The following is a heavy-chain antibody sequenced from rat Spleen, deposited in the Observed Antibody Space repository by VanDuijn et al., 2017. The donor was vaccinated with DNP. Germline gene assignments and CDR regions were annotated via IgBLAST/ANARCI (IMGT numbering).Heavy chain of an antibody. J-gene: IGHJ4*01. CDR2: IWSGGST. V-gene: IGHV2-1*01. D-gene: IGHD1-2*01. CDR3: ARDGPYYSSSPYGMDV. CDR1: GLSLTSNS. Sequence: QVQLKESGPGLVQPSQTLSLTCTVSGLSLTSNSVHWVRQPPGKGLEWVGAIWSGGSTDYNSALKSRLSISRDTSKSQVFLKMNSLQSDDTGTYYCARDGPYYSSSPYGMDVWGQGTSVTVSS.